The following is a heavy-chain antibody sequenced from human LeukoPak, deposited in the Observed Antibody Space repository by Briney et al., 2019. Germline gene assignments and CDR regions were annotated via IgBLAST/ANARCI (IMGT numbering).Heavy chain of an antibody. Sequence: PGGSLRLSCAASGFTFRNHWMSWVRQAPGTGLEWVANIKHDGSDKYYVDSVKGRFTISRDNAQNSLFLQMNSLRAEDTAVYYCASSLYGSGSYYNFDYWGQGTLVTVSS. V-gene: IGHV3-7*01. J-gene: IGHJ4*02. D-gene: IGHD3-10*01. CDR1: GFTFRNHW. CDR2: IKHDGSDK. CDR3: ASSLYGSGSYYNFDY.